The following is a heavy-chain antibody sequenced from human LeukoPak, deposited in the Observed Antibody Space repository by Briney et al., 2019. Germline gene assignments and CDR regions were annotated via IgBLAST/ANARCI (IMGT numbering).Heavy chain of an antibody. J-gene: IGHJ6*03. CDR1: GFTVSSNY. CDR2: IYSGGST. V-gene: IGHV3-53*01. D-gene: IGHD6-13*01. CDR3: ARGGVFRCYYMDV. Sequence: GGSLRLSCGASGFTVSSNYMSWVRQAPGKGLEWVSVIYSGGSTYYADSVKGRFTISRDNSKNTLCLQMNSLRAEDTAVYYCARGGVFRCYYMDVWGKGTTVTVSS.